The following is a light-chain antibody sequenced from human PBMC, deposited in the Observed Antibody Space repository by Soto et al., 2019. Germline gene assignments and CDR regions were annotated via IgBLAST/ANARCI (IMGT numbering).Light chain of an antibody. V-gene: IGLV2-11*01. CDR1: SSDVGAYNS. J-gene: IGLJ1*01. Sequence: QSALTQPRSVSGSPGQSVTISCTGTSSDVGAYNSVSWYQQHPGKAPKLMIYDVSKRPSGVPDRFSGSESGNTASLTISGLQAEDEADYYCISYTGSSTSYVFGSGTKLTVL. CDR2: DVS. CDR3: ISYTGSSTSYV.